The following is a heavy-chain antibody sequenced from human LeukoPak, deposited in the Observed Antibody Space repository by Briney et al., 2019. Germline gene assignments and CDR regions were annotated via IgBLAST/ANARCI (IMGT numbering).Heavy chain of an antibody. Sequence: GGSLRLSCAASGFELSTYEMNWVRQAPGKGVEWIADITISGHTKNYADSVKGRFTISRDNARTSLYLQMNGLRVEDTGVYYCARGDPHADLWGQGTLVTVSS. CDR3: ARGDPHADL. CDR1: GFELSTYE. J-gene: IGHJ5*02. CDR2: ITISGHTK. V-gene: IGHV3-48*03.